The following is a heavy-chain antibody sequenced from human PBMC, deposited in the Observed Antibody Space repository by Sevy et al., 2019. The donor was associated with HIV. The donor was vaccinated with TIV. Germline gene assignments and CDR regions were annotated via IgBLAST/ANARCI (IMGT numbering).Heavy chain of an antibody. CDR1: GYTFTGYY. D-gene: IGHD3-22*01. V-gene: IGHV1-2*02. CDR3: ATMGDYYDSSGYYRLNF. Sequence: ASVKVSCKASGYTFTGYYIHWVRQAPGQGLEWMGWINPNSGGTYFAKKFQDSVTMTTDTSVNTAYMDLRSLRFDDTAVYYCATMGDYYDSSGYYRLNFWGQGTLVTISS. CDR2: INPNSGGT. J-gene: IGHJ4*02.